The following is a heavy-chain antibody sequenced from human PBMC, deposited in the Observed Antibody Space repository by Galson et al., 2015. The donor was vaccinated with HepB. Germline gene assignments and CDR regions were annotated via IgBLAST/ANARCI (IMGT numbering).Heavy chain of an antibody. CDR1: GYSFTSYW. V-gene: IGHV5-51*01. J-gene: IGHJ6*03. Sequence: QSGAEVKKPGESLKISCTGSGYSFTSYWIGWVRQMPGKGLEWMGIIYPGDSDTRYSPSFQGQVTISADKSISTAYLQWSSLKASDTAMYYCARQTMNYDFWSGYYRYYYYYMDVWGKGTTVTVSS. CDR3: ARQTMNYDFWSGYYRYYYYYMDV. CDR2: IYPGDSDT. D-gene: IGHD3-3*01.